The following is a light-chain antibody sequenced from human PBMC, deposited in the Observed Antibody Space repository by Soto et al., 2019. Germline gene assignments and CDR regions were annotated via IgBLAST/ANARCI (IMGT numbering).Light chain of an antibody. Sequence: IVMTQAPSTLSVSPRDRGTLSCRASQSVDNDLAWYQQKPGQPPRLLIYDASTRATGIPARFSGSQSGTEFTLTISSLLSEDFAVYSCQQYNNWPLTFGGGTKVDIK. CDR3: QQYNNWPLT. J-gene: IGKJ4*01. CDR1: QSVDND. V-gene: IGKV3D-15*01. CDR2: DAS.